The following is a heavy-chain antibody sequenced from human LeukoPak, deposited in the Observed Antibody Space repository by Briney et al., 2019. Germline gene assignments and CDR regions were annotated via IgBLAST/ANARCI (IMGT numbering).Heavy chain of an antibody. J-gene: IGHJ4*02. D-gene: IGHD4-23*01. V-gene: IGHV1-46*01. Sequence: ASVTVSCKASGFSSYYLHWVRQAPGHGFEWMGIINPSGSSTNYAQKFQGRVTMTRDTSTSTVYMELNSLRSEDTAVYYCASLYGGEPGYWGQGTLVTVSS. CDR3: ASLYGGEPGY. CDR1: GFSSYY. CDR2: INPSGSST.